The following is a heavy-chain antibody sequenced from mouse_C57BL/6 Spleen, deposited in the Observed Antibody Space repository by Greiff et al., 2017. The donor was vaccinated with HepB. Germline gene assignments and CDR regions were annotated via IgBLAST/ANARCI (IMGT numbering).Heavy chain of an antibody. CDR3: TRAVYYSNYFDY. Sequence: EVKLMESGEGLVKPGGSLKLSCAASGFTFSSYAMSWVRQTPEKRLEWVAYISSGGDYIYYADTVKGRFTISRDNARNTLYLQMSSLKSEDTAMYYCTRAVYYSNYFDYWGQGTTLTVSS. CDR2: ISSGGDYI. CDR1: GFTFSSYA. V-gene: IGHV5-9-1*02. D-gene: IGHD2-5*01. J-gene: IGHJ2*01.